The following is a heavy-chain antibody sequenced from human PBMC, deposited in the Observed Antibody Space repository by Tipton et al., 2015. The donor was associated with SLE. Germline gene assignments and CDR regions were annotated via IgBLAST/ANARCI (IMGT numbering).Heavy chain of an antibody. CDR2: IYYSGST. CDR1: GGSISSYY. V-gene: IGHV4-59*01. Sequence: TLSLTCTVSGGSISSYYWSWIRQPPGKGLEWIGYIYYSGSTNYNPSLKSRVTISVDTSKNQFSLKLSSVTAADTAVYYCARSREGLADHWGQGTLVTVSS. J-gene: IGHJ4*02. CDR3: ARSREGLADH.